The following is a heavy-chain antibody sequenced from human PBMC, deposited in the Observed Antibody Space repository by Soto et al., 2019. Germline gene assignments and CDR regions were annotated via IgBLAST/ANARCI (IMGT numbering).Heavy chain of an antibody. CDR1: GFTFDEYG. V-gene: IGHV3-20*04. D-gene: IGHD3-3*01. CDR3: ARDFYFLVPGAFDF. J-gene: IGHJ3*01. Sequence: GGSLRLSCAASGFTFDEYGMSWVRQVPGKGLEWVSNINWNGGRTGYADSLKGRFTISRDNAKNSLYLQMNSLRAEDTVLYYCARDFYFLVPGAFDFWGQGTMVTVSS. CDR2: INWNGGRT.